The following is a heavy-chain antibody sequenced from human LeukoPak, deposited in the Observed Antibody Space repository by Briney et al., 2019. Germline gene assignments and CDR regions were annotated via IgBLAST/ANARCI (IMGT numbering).Heavy chain of an antibody. V-gene: IGHV3-33*01. D-gene: IGHD3-22*01. Sequence: GGSLRLSCAASGFTFSSYGMHWVRQAPGKGLEWVAVIWYDGSNKYYADSVKGRFTISRDNSKNTLYLQMNSLRAEDTAVYYCASGYYDSSGYRGYFQHWGQDTLVTVSS. CDR3: ASGYYDSSGYRGYFQH. CDR2: IWYDGSNK. CDR1: GFTFSSYG. J-gene: IGHJ1*01.